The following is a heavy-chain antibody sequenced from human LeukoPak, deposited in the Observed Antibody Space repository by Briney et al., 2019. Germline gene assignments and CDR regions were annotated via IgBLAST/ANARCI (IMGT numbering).Heavy chain of an antibody. CDR3: ANNWGIDY. D-gene: IGHD7-27*01. Sequence: PGGSLRLPXAASGFTFTGNSMHWVRQAPGKGLVWVSHINNDGSSTRYADSVKGRLTISRDNAKNTLYLQMNSLRAEDTAVYYCANNWGIDYWGQGTLVTVSS. CDR1: GFTFTGNS. CDR2: INNDGSST. J-gene: IGHJ4*02. V-gene: IGHV3-74*01.